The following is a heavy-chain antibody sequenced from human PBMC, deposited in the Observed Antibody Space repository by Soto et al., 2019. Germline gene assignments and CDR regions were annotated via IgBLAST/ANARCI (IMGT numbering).Heavy chain of an antibody. CDR3: ASDGLXXGMDV. V-gene: IGHV3-11*01. CDR1: GFTFSDYY. Sequence: QVQLVESGGGLVKPGGSLRLSCAASGFTFSDYYMSWIRQAPGKGLEWVSYISSSGSTIYYADSVKGRFTISRDNXXXXXXXXXXXXXXXXXXXXXXASDGLXXGMDVWGQGTTVTVSS. J-gene: IGHJ6*02. CDR2: ISSSGSTI.